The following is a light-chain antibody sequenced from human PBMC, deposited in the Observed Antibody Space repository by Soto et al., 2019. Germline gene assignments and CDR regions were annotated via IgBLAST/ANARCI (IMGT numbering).Light chain of an antibody. J-gene: IGLJ3*02. CDR3: ISNTSSRTV. V-gene: IGLV2-14*01. CDR2: EVN. CDR1: SSDVGGYNY. Sequence: QSALTQPASVSGSPGQSITISCTGTSSDVGGYNYVSWYQQHPGKAPKLMIYEVNNRPSGVSNRFSGSKSGNTASLTITGLPSEDDADYYCISNTSSRTVFGVGTMLTVL.